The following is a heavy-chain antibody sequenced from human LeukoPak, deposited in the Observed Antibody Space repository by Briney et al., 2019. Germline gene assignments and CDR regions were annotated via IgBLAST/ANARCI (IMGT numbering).Heavy chain of an antibody. CDR3: ALGVVPAAAEGGFDY. CDR2: INPSGGST. V-gene: IGHV1-46*01. J-gene: IGHJ4*02. Sequence: ASVKVSCKASGYTFTSYYMHWVRQAPGQGLEWMGIINPSGGSTGYAQKFQGRVTMTRDTSTSTVYMELSSLRSEDTAVYYCALGVVPAAAEGGFDYWGQGTLVTVS. D-gene: IGHD2-2*01. CDR1: GYTFTSYY.